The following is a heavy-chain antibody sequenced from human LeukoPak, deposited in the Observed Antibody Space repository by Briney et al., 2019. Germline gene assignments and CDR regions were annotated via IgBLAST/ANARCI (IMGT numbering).Heavy chain of an antibody. Sequence: PGGSLRLSCAASGFTFSNYGMHWVRQAPGKGLEWVALIWYDGSIKDYVDSVKGRFIISRDDSRNMVYLEMSSLRAEDTAVYYCAREGFDPWGQGTLVTVSS. CDR2: IWYDGSIK. CDR3: AREGFDP. V-gene: IGHV3-33*01. CDR1: GFTFSNYG. J-gene: IGHJ5*02.